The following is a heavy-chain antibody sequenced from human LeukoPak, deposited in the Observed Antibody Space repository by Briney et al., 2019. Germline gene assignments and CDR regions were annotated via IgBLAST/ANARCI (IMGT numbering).Heavy chain of an antibody. J-gene: IGHJ5*02. CDR2: IYTSGST. D-gene: IGHD3-10*01. Sequence: SETLSLTCTVSGGSISSYYWSWIRQPAGKGLEWIGRIYTSGSTNYNPSLKSRVTMSVDTSKNQFSLKLSSVTAADTAVYYCARVTFNYYGSGSYFSWLDPWGQGTLVTVSS. V-gene: IGHV4-4*07. CDR3: ARVTFNYYGSGSYFSWLDP. CDR1: GGSISSYY.